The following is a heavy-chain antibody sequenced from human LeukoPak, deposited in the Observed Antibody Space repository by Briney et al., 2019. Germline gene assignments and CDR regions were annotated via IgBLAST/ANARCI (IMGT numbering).Heavy chain of an antibody. CDR2: INPNSGGT. D-gene: IGHD3-22*01. J-gene: IGHJ5*02. V-gene: IGHV1-2*02. CDR3: ARDPYYSDSSGYYLNWFDP. Sequence: VASVKVSCKASGYTFTDYYIHWVRQAPGQGLDWMGWINPNSGGTNHAQKFQGRVTMTRDTSTSTVYMELSSLRSEDTAVYYCARDPYYSDSSGYYLNWFDPWGQGTLVTVSS. CDR1: GYTFTDYY.